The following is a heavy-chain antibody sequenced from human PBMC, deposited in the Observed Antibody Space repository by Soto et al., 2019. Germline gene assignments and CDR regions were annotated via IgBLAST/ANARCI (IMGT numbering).Heavy chain of an antibody. CDR1: GYSFTSYW. Sequence: GESLKISCKGSGYSFTSYWIGWVRQMPGKGLEWMGIIYPGDSETRYSPSFQGQVTISAAKSISTAYLQWSSLKASDSAMYYCTRSWSSSYYGVPYYFDYWGQGTLVNVSS. V-gene: IGHV5-51*01. D-gene: IGHD6-6*01. CDR3: TRSWSSSYYGVPYYFDY. J-gene: IGHJ4*02. CDR2: IYPGDSET.